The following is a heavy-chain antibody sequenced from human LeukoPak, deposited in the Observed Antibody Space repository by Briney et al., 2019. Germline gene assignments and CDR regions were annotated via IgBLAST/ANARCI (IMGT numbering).Heavy chain of an antibody. J-gene: IGHJ5*02. CDR2: MNPNTGNT. V-gene: IGHV1-8*02. Sequence: ASVKVSCKASGYTFTGYYMHWVRQAPGQGLEWMGWMNPNTGNTGYAQKFQGRVTMTRNTSISTAYMELRSLRSDDTAVYYCARDRVLNTWGQGTLVTVSS. CDR3: ARDRVLNT. CDR1: GYTFTGYY. D-gene: IGHD3-10*01.